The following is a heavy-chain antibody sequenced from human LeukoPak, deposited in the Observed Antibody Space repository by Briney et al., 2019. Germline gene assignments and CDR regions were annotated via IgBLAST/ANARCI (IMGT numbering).Heavy chain of an antibody. J-gene: IGHJ4*02. Sequence: PGGSLRLSCAASGFTFSSYGMHWVRQAPGKGLDWVAVIWYDGSNKYYADSVKGRFTISRDNSKNTLYLQMNSLRAEDTAVYYCARDPMSWDSSGYWGQGTQVTVSS. CDR3: ARDPMSWDSSGY. CDR1: GFTFSSYG. V-gene: IGHV3-33*01. D-gene: IGHD6-19*01. CDR2: IWYDGSNK.